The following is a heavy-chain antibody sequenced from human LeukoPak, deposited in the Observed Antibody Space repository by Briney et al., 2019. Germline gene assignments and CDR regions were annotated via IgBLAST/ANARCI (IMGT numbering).Heavy chain of an antibody. Sequence: QSRSPTWPLDARSTSIYYWRWIRQPARKGIGWIGYTHYTGSTNYKPSLKSRVKISVDTSKDQFSIKLSSVTAADTAVYYCARGRWRIEVAADGGDAFDIWGQGTMVTVSS. CDR2: THYTGST. V-gene: IGHV4-59*01. CDR3: ARGRWRIEVAADGGDAFDI. CDR1: ARSTSIYY. J-gene: IGHJ3*02. D-gene: IGHD3-22*01.